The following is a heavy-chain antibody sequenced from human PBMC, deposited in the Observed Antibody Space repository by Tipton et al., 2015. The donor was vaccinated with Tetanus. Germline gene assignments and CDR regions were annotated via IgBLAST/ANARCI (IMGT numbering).Heavy chain of an antibody. Sequence: QSGAEVKKPGASVKVSCKTSGCTFTNYGITWVREAPGQGLEWVGWISPYSGHTDYAQSLQGRVSMTTDTSTNTAYLELRSLRSDDTAVYYCAREVYREIDYWGQGTLVTVSS. CDR1: GCTFTNYG. V-gene: IGHV1-18*01. J-gene: IGHJ4*02. D-gene: IGHD5-24*01. CDR2: ISPYSGHT. CDR3: AREVYREIDY.